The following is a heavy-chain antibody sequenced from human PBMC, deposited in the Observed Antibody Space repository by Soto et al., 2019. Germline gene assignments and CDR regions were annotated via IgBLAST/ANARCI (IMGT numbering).Heavy chain of an antibody. CDR1: GYTFTSYD. CDR2: MNPNSGDT. Sequence: QVQLVQSGAEVKKPGASVKVSCKASGYTFTSYDINWVRQATGQGPEWMGWMNPNSGDTHYAQTCQGRGSTTRXTSISTAYMELRSLRSEDTAMYYCARWYGGHSGDYWGQGTLVTVSS. V-gene: IGHV1-8*01. CDR3: ARWYGGHSGDY. D-gene: IGHD2-21*02. J-gene: IGHJ4*02.